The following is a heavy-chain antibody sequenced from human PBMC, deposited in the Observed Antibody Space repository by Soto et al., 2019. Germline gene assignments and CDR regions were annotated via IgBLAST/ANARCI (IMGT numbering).Heavy chain of an antibody. V-gene: IGHV4-39*02. Sequence: SETLSLTCTVSGGSISNSSSYWGWIRQPPGKGLEWMGSIYYSGIRYNNPSPKSRVTMSVDTSKNQFSLRLTSVTAADTAVYYCARDRMTTYGSGKLYYFDYWGQGTPVTVSS. CDR2: IYYSGIR. CDR1: GGSISNSSSY. J-gene: IGHJ4*02. CDR3: ARDRMTTYGSGKLYYFDY. D-gene: IGHD1-1*01.